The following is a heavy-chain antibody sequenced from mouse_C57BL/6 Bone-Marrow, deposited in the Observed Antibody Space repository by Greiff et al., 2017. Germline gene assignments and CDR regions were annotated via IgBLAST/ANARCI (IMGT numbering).Heavy chain of an antibody. CDR1: GFNIKDDY. CDR2: IDPENGDT. V-gene: IGHV14-4*01. J-gene: IGHJ2*01. CDR3: TTGRWLFDY. Sequence: EVQLVESGAELVRPGASVKLSCTASGFNIKDDYMHWVKQRPEQGLEWIGWIDPENGDTEYASKFQGKATITADTSSNTAYLQLSSLTSEDTAVYYCTTGRWLFDYWGQGTTLTVSS. D-gene: IGHD2-3*01.